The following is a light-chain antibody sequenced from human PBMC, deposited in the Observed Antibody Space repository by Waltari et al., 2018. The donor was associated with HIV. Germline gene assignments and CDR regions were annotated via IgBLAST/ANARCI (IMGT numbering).Light chain of an antibody. V-gene: IGLV1-47*01. CDR1: SSNIGNNF. Sequence: QSVLTQSPSTSASPGQRATISCSGTSSNIGNNFVSWYQRLPGTAPKLLIFRNNQRPSGVPDRFSGSKSDTSASLVISVLRSEDEAEYFCAVWDGSLSAWLFGGGTKVAVL. CDR2: RNN. J-gene: IGLJ3*02. CDR3: AVWDGSLSAWL.